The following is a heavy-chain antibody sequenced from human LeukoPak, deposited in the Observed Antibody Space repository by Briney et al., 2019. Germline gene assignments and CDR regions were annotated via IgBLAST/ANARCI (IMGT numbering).Heavy chain of an antibody. D-gene: IGHD4-11*01. Sequence: GGSLRLSCAASGFTFSSCSMNWVRQAPGKGLEWVSYISSSSSTIYYADSVKGRFTISRDNAKNSLYLQMNSLRAEDTAVYYCAREETTTVTAWSYYYYYYYMDVWGKGTTVTVSS. CDR3: AREETTTVTAWSYYYYYYYMDV. J-gene: IGHJ6*03. CDR2: ISSSSSTI. V-gene: IGHV3-48*01. CDR1: GFTFSSCS.